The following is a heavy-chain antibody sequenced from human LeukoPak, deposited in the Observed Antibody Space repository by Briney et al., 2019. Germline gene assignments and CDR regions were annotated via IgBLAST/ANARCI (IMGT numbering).Heavy chain of an antibody. D-gene: IGHD3-3*01. J-gene: IGHJ5*02. CDR2: FYHSEST. Sequence: PSETLSLTCAVSGGSISSGGYSWSWIRQPPGKGLEWIGYFYHSESTYYNPSLKSRVTISVGRSKHQFSLKLSSVTAADTAVYYCARARRRITIFGVVTNWFDPWGQGTLVTVSS. CDR1: GGSISSGGYS. V-gene: IGHV4-30-2*01. CDR3: ARARRRITIFGVVTNWFDP.